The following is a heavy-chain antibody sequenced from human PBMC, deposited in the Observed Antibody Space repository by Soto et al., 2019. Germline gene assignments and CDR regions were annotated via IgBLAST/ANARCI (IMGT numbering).Heavy chain of an antibody. CDR3: AKLDSSGLPHWFDP. V-gene: IGHV3-23*01. CDR1: GFTFSSYA. Sequence: RGSLRLSCAASGFTFSSYAMSWVRQAPGKGLEWVSAISGSGGSTYYADSVKGRFTISRDNSKNTLYLQMNSPRAEDTAVYYCAKLDSSGLPHWFDPWGQGTLVTVSS. J-gene: IGHJ5*02. CDR2: ISGSGGST. D-gene: IGHD6-19*01.